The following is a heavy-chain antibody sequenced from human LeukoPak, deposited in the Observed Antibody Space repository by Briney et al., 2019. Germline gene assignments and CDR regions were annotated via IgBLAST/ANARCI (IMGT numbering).Heavy chain of an antibody. V-gene: IGHV3-30*18. Sequence: GGSLRLSCAASGFTFSSYGMHWVRQAPGKGLEWVAVISYDGSNKYYADSVEGRFTISRDNSKNTLYLQMNSLRAEDTAVYYCAKIHDIVVVPAAGYSYYYGMDVWGKGTTVTVSS. CDR3: AKIHDIVVVPAAGYSYYYGMDV. J-gene: IGHJ6*04. D-gene: IGHD2-2*01. CDR1: GFTFSSYG. CDR2: ISYDGSNK.